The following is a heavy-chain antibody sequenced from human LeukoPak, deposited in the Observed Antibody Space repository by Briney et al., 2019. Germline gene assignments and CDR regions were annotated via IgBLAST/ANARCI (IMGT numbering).Heavy chain of an antibody. J-gene: IGHJ4*02. CDR3: ASRDEIGYCSGGSCYLSTTAPPWY. V-gene: IGHV4-34*01. D-gene: IGHD2-15*01. CDR2: INRSGST. Sequence: SETLSLTCAVYGGSFSGYYWSWIRQPPGKGLEWIGEINRSGSTNYNPSLKSRVTISVDTSKNQFSLRLSSVTAADTAVNYCASRDEIGYCSGGSCYLSTTAPPWYWGQGTLVTVSS. CDR1: GGSFSGYY.